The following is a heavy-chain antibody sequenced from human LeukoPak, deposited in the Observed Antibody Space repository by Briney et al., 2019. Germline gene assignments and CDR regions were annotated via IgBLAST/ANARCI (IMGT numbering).Heavy chain of an antibody. V-gene: IGHV3-72*01. Sequence: GGSLRLSCAASGFTLSDHYMDWVRQAPGKGLEWVGRVRNKANGYRTEYAASVKGRFTVSEDASKSSLYLQMNSLKTEDTAVYYCDRAGYCGAGTCYSDYFDYWGQGTLVTVSS. CDR2: VRNKANGYRT. D-gene: IGHD2-15*01. CDR1: GFTLSDHY. J-gene: IGHJ4*02. CDR3: DRAGYCGAGTCYSDYFDY.